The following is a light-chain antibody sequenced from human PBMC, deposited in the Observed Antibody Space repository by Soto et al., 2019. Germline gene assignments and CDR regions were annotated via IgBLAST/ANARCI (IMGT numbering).Light chain of an antibody. V-gene: IGLV1-40*01. CDR2: GNS. Sequence: QSVLTQPPSVSGAPGQRVTISCTGSSSNIGAGYDVHWYQQLPGTAPKLLIYGNSNRPSGVPDRFSGSKSGTSASLAITGLQAEDEADYYGQSYDSSLSALYVFGTGTKLTFL. CDR1: SSNIGAGYD. CDR3: QSYDSSLSALYV. J-gene: IGLJ1*01.